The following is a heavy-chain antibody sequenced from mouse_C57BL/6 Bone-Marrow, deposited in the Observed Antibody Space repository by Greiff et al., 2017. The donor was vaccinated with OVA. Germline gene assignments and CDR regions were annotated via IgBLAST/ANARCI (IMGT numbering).Heavy chain of an antibody. D-gene: IGHD1-1*01. CDR1: GYTFTSYT. Sequence: VQLQESGAELARPGASVKMSCKASGYTFTSYTMHWVKQRPGQGLEWIGYINPSSGYTKYNQKFKDKATLTADKSSSTAYMQLSSLTSEDSAVYYCASGAITTVVRYAMDYWGQGTSVTVSS. CDR2: INPSSGYT. V-gene: IGHV1-4*01. J-gene: IGHJ4*01. CDR3: ASGAITTVVRYAMDY.